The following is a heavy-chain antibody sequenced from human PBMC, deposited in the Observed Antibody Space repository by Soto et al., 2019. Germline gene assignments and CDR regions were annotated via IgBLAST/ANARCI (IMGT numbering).Heavy chain of an antibody. CDR1: GGTFSSYA. J-gene: IGHJ6*02. CDR3: ARDFYYYDSSGYPTYYYYGMDV. Sequence: SVKVSCKASGGTFSSYAISWVRQAPGQGLEWMGGIIPIFGTANYAQKFQGRVTITADESTSTAYMELSSLRSEDTAVYYCARDFYYYDSSGYPTYYYYGMDVWGQGTTVTVSS. CDR2: IIPIFGTA. V-gene: IGHV1-69*13. D-gene: IGHD3-22*01.